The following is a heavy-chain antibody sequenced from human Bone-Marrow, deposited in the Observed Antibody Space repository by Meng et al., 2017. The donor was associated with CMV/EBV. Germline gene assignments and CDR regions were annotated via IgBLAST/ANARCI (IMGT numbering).Heavy chain of an antibody. CDR2: IYYSGST. D-gene: IGHD2-2*01. CDR1: GGSVSSTRYY. J-gene: IGHJ4*02. V-gene: IGHV4-61*01. Sequence: SETLSLTCTVSGGSVSSTRYYWSWIRQPPGQGLEWIGYIYYSGSTNHNPSLKSRVTISVDTSKNQFSLKLSSVTAADTAVYYCARAAASSGPLVVPAAISFWGQGTLFTVSS. CDR3: ARAAASSGPLVVPAAISF.